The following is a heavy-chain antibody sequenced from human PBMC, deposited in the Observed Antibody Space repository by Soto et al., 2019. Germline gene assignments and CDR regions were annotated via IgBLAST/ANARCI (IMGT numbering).Heavy chain of an antibody. D-gene: IGHD3-16*02. V-gene: IGHV4-30-4*01. CDR2: IYYSGST. Sequence: QVQLQESGPGLVKPSQTLSLTCTVSGDSINSGVYYWSWIRQPPGKGLEWIGYIYYSGSTYYNPSLKSRITISVDTSKNQFSLKLSSVTAADTAVYYCAGTYYDNVWGSYRHDYWGQGTLVTVSS. CDR1: GDSINSGVYY. CDR3: AGTYYDNVWGSYRHDY. J-gene: IGHJ4*02.